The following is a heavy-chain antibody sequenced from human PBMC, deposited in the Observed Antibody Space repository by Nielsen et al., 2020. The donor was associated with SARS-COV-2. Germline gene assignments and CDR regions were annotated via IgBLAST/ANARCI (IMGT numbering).Heavy chain of an antibody. CDR1: GYTFTNNY. J-gene: IGHJ6*02. Sequence: ASVKVSCKASGYTFTNNYMHWVRQAPGQGLEWMGLINPTNGGTTYAQKFLGTVTMTRDTSTSTVYMELSSLRSDDTAVYYCARDSQWLVTGYYYYGMDVWGQGTTVTVSS. CDR2: INPTNGGT. CDR3: ARDSQWLVTGYYYYGMDV. D-gene: IGHD6-19*01. V-gene: IGHV1-46*01.